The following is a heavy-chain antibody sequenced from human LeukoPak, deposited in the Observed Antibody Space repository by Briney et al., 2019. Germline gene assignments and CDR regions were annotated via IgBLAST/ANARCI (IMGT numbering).Heavy chain of an antibody. Sequence: SETLSLTCTVSGGSISSYYWSWIRQPPGKGLECIGYIYYTGSTNYNPSLKSRVTISVDTSKNQLSLKLSSVTAADSAVYYCARARTGFDLWGQGALVTVSS. CDR2: IYYTGST. V-gene: IGHV4-59*01. CDR3: ARARTGFDL. J-gene: IGHJ5*02. CDR1: GGSISSYY. D-gene: IGHD1-1*01.